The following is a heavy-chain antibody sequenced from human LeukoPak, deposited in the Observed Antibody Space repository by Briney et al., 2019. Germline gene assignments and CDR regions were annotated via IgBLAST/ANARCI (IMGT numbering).Heavy chain of an antibody. J-gene: IGHJ4*02. CDR1: GYTLTELS. Sequence: ASVKVSCKVSGYTLTELSMHWVRQAPGKGLEWMGGFDPEDGETIYAQKFQGRVTMTEDTSTDTAYMELSSLRSEDTAVYYCARELLPRYSSGWDLDYWGQGTLVTVSS. V-gene: IGHV1-24*01. CDR3: ARELLPRYSSGWDLDY. CDR2: FDPEDGET. D-gene: IGHD6-19*01.